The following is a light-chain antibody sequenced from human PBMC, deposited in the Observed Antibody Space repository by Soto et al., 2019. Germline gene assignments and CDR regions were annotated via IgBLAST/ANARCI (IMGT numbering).Light chain of an antibody. V-gene: IGKV1-5*03. CDR1: QSIINW. Sequence: DIQMTQSPSTLSASVGDRVTITCRASQSIINWLGWYQQKPGKAPKLLIYKASSLESGVPSRFSGSGSGKEFTLTISSLQPDDFATYYCQQYNSYWITFGQGTRLEIK. CDR3: QQYNSYWIT. J-gene: IGKJ5*01. CDR2: KAS.